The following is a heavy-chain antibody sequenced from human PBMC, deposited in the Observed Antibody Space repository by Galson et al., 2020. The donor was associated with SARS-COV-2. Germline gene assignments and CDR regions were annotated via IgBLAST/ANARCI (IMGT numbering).Heavy chain of an antibody. V-gene: IGHV4-38-2*01. CDR3: ARPLRSFWSSYYDAFDI. CDR1: GYSISSGYY. Sequence: GSLRLSCVVSGYSISSGYYWGWIRQPPGKGLEWIGSIYHSGTTYYNPSLSSRVTMSVDTSQNQFSLKLSSVTVADTAVYYCARPLRSFWSSYYDAFDIWGQGTMVTVSS. J-gene: IGHJ3*02. CDR2: IYHSGTT. D-gene: IGHD3-3*01.